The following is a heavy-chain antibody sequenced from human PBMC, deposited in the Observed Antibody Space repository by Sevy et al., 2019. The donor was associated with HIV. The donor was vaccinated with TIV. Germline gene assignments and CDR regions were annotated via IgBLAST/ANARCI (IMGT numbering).Heavy chain of an antibody. D-gene: IGHD3-10*01. Sequence: GWSLRLSCAASGFTFRNYAMSWVRQAPGKGLEWVSAISGSAYSTYYADSVKGRFTISRDNAKNPLFLQMNSLRAEDTAVYYCAKYYYGSGSKGWYFDYWGQGTLVTVSS. J-gene: IGHJ4*02. CDR3: AKYYYGSGSKGWYFDY. V-gene: IGHV3-23*01. CDR2: ISGSAYST. CDR1: GFTFRNYA.